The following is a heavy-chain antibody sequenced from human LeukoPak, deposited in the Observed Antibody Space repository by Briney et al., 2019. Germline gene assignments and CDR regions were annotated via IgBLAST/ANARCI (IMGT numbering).Heavy chain of an antibody. J-gene: IGHJ4*02. CDR2: ISAYNGNT. V-gene: IGHV1-18*01. Sequence: ASVKVSCKASGGTFSSYAISWVRQAPGQGLEWMGWISAYNGNTNYARKLQGRVTMTRDTSISTAYMELSRLRSDDTAVYYCARDQGGYYSSSWVFDYWGQGTLVTVSS. D-gene: IGHD6-13*01. CDR1: GGTFSSYA. CDR3: ARDQGGYYSSSWVFDY.